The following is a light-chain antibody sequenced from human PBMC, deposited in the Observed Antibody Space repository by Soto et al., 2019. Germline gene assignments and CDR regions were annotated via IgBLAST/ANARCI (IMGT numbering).Light chain of an antibody. CDR1: SSDVGAYDY. Sequence: HSALTQPPSASGSPGQSVTISCTGTSSDVGAYDYVSWYQQHPGKAPKLMIYEINKRPSGVPDRFSGSKSGNTASLTVSGLQAEDEADYYCSSFAGSNNFPYVLGTGTKV. V-gene: IGLV2-8*01. CDR3: SSFAGSNNFPYV. J-gene: IGLJ1*01. CDR2: EIN.